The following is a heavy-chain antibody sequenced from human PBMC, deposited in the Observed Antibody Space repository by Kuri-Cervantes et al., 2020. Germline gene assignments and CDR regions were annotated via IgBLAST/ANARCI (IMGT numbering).Heavy chain of an antibody. Sequence: GGSLRLSCAASGFTFSSYDMHWVRQATGKGLEWVSAIGTAGDTYYPGSVKGRFTISRDNSKNTLYLQMNSLRAEDTAVYYCARSKSEVTHAGYWGQGTLVTVSS. V-gene: IGHV3-13*01. D-gene: IGHD1-14*01. J-gene: IGHJ4*02. CDR2: IGTAGDT. CDR3: ARSKSEVTHAGY. CDR1: GFTFSSYD.